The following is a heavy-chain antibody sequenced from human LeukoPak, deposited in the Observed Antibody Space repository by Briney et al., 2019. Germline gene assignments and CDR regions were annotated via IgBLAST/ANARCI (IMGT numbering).Heavy chain of an antibody. D-gene: IGHD5-18*01. Sequence: GGSLRLSCAASGSTFSNYGMHWVRQAPGKGLEWVAVISFDGRNKYFADSVKGRFTISRDNSKNTLYLQMNSLRAEDTAVYYCAKEKYRGYSYGSGDYWGQGTLVTVSS. CDR2: ISFDGRNK. CDR3: AKEKYRGYSYGSGDY. CDR1: GSTFSNYG. J-gene: IGHJ4*02. V-gene: IGHV3-30*18.